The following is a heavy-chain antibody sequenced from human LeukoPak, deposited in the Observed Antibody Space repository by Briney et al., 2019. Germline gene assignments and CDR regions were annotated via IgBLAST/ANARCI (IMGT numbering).Heavy chain of an antibody. CDR3: ARSQSSGSYWDY. D-gene: IGHD1-26*01. Sequence: GESLQISCQGSGYSFTSYWIGWVRQLPGKGLEWMGNIYPGDSDTRYSPSFQGQVTISAGKPTNTAYLQWSSLKASDTAMYYCARSQSSGSYWDYWGQGTLVTVSS. V-gene: IGHV5-51*04. J-gene: IGHJ4*02. CDR2: IYPGDSDT. CDR1: GYSFTSYW.